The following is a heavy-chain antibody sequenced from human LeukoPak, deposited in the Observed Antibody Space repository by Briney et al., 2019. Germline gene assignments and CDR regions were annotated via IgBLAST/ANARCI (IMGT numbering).Heavy chain of an antibody. D-gene: IGHD3-9*01. J-gene: IGHJ3*02. V-gene: IGHV1-8*01. Sequence: ASVKVSCKASGYTFTSYDISWVRQATGQGLEWMGWLNPRNGNTGSAEKFQGRVTVTRDTSISTVCMELSSPRSEDTAVYYCARSLSSHYDALTGYYTRAFDIWGQGTMVTVSS. CDR3: ARSLSSHYDALTGYYTRAFDI. CDR2: LNPRNGNT. CDR1: GYTFTSYD.